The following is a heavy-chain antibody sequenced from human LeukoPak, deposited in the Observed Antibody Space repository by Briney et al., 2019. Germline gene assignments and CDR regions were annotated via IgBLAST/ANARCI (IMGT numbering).Heavy chain of an antibody. D-gene: IGHD2-15*01. Sequence: PGGSLRLSCAASRFTFSNAWISWVRQAPGKGLEWVGRIKSKTDGGTTDYAAPVKGRFTISRDDSKNTLYLQMSSLKTEDTAVYYCTTEIVVVVAAASDYWGQGTLVTVSS. J-gene: IGHJ4*02. CDR1: RFTFSNAW. CDR3: TTEIVVVVAAASDY. V-gene: IGHV3-15*01. CDR2: IKSKTDGGTT.